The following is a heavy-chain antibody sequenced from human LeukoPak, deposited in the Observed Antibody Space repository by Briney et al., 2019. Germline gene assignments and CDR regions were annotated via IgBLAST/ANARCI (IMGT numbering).Heavy chain of an antibody. V-gene: IGHV3-53*01. CDR1: GFTVSNHY. CDR3: ARGQVVGATDYFDY. J-gene: IGHJ4*02. D-gene: IGHD1-26*01. Sequence: GGSLRLSCAASGFTVSNHYMNWVRQAPGKGLEGVSVIYSGGGTHYTDSVKGRFTISGDNSKNTLFLQVNNLRAEDTALYYCARGQVVGATDYFDYWGQGTPVTVAS. CDR2: IYSGGGT.